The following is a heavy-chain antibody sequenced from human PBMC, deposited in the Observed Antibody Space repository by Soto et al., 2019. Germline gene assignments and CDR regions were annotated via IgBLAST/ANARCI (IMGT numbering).Heavy chain of an antibody. J-gene: IGHJ4*02. V-gene: IGHV3-53*02. CDR1: GFTVSSNY. CDR2: LYSGGST. D-gene: IGHD2-8*01. Sequence: EVQLVETGGGVIQPGGSLRLSCAASGFTVSSNYMSWVRQAPGKGLEWVSVLYSGGSTYYADSVKGRFTISRHNSKNTLYLQMNSLRAEDTAVYYCARDRVGDCTNGVCWASPGYWGQGTLVTVSS. CDR3: ARDRVGDCTNGVCWASPGY.